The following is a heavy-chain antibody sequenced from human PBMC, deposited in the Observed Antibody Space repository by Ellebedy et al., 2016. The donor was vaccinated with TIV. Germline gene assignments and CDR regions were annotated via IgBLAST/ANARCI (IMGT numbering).Heavy chain of an antibody. D-gene: IGHD2-15*01. CDR3: AREIVVVVAATRGPYGMDV. CDR2: ISSSGSTI. Sequence: GESLKISCAASGFTFSDYYMSWIRQAPGKGLESVSYISSSGSTIYYADSVKGRFTISRDNAKNSLYLQMNSLRAEDTAVYYCAREIVVVVAATRGPYGMDVWGQGTTVTVSS. V-gene: IGHV3-11*01. CDR1: GFTFSDYY. J-gene: IGHJ6*02.